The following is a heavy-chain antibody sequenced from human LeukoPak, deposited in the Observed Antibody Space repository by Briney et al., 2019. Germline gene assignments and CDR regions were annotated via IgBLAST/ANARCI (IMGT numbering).Heavy chain of an antibody. CDR3: ARGGSSGYYPDY. V-gene: IGHV1-2*06. CDR2: INPNSGGT. Sequence: ASVKVSCKASGGTFSSYAISWVRQAPGQGLEWMGRINPNSGGTNYAQKFQGRVTMTRDTSISTAYMELSRLRSDDTAVYYCARGGSSGYYPDYWGQGTLVAVSS. CDR1: GGTFSSYA. J-gene: IGHJ4*02. D-gene: IGHD3-22*01.